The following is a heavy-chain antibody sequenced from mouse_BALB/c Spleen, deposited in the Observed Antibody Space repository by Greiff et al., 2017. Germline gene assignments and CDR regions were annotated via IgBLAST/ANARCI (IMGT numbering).Heavy chain of an antibody. J-gene: IGHJ3*01. D-gene: IGHD2-12*01. CDR1: GYTFTSYW. V-gene: IGHV1S81*02. Sequence: QVQLQQSGAELVKPGASVKLSCKASGYTFTSYWMHWVKQRPGQGLEWIGEINPSNGRTNYNEKFKSKATLTVDKSSSTAYMQLSSLTSEDSAVYYCARCYSAWFAYWGQGTLVTVSA. CDR2: INPSNGRT. CDR3: ARCYSAWFAY.